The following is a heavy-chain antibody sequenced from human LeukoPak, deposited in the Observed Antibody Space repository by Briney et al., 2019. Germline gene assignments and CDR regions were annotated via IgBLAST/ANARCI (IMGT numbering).Heavy chain of an antibody. V-gene: IGHV1-69*01. Sequence: ASVKVSCKASGGTFSSYAISWVRQAPGQELEWMGGIIPIFGTANYAQKFQGRVTITADESTSTAYMELSSLRSEDTAVYYCASSHLRNYGDYLLLFDYWGQGTLVTVSS. D-gene: IGHD4-17*01. J-gene: IGHJ4*02. CDR1: GGTFSSYA. CDR3: ASSHLRNYGDYLLLFDY. CDR2: IIPIFGTA.